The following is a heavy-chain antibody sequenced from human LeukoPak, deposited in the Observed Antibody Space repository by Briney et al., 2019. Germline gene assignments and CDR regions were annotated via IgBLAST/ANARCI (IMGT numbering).Heavy chain of an antibody. CDR1: GGSISRITYN. D-gene: IGHD3-22*01. Sequence: SQTLSLTRTVSGGSISRITYNCGWIRQPPGKGLEWIGSTYYTGSTHYKPSLKSRVTISEDTPKSQLSPKLTSVTPADMAVYYCARDRSSGYYSDAFDIWGQGTMVTVSS. CDR2: TYYTGST. J-gene: IGHJ3*02. CDR3: ARDRSSGYYSDAFDI. V-gene: IGHV4-39*07.